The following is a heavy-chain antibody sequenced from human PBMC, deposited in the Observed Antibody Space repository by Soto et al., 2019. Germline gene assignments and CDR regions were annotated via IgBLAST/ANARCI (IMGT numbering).Heavy chain of an antibody. CDR2: IYPGDSDT. CDR3: AASSSSWPPMGFDY. J-gene: IGHJ4*02. V-gene: IGHV5-51*01. D-gene: IGHD6-13*01. Sequence: GESLKISCQGSGYSFTTNWIGWVRQMPGKGLEWMGIIYPGDSDTRYSPSFQGQVTISADKSINTAYLQWSGLKASDTAMYYCAASSSSWPPMGFDYWGQGTLVTVSS. CDR1: GYSFTTNW.